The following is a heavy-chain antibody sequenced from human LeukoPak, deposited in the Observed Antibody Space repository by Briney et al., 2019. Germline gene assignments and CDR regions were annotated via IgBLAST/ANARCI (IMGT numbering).Heavy chain of an antibody. J-gene: IGHJ4*02. D-gene: IGHD1-26*01. Sequence: GGSLRLSCAASGFTFSRYTMNWVRQAPGKGLEWVSSISGSSTYIYYADSVKGRFTISRDNAKNSLFLQMNSLRAEDTAVYYCATDRNSGSYFYWGQGTLVTVSS. CDR3: ATDRNSGSYFY. CDR2: ISGSSTYI. V-gene: IGHV3-21*04. CDR1: GFTFSRYT.